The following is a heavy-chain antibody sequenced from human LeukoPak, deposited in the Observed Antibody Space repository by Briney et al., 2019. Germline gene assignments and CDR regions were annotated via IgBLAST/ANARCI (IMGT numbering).Heavy chain of an antibody. CDR3: LAGATLTFDY. CDR2: FDPEDGET. V-gene: IGHV1-24*01. D-gene: IGHD1-26*01. CDR1: GYTLTELS. Sequence: ASVKVSCKVSGYTLTELSMHWVRQAPGKVLEWMGGFDPEDGETIYAQKFQGRVTMTEDTSTDTAYMELSSLRSEDTAVYYCLAGATLTFDYWGQGTLVTVSS. J-gene: IGHJ4*02.